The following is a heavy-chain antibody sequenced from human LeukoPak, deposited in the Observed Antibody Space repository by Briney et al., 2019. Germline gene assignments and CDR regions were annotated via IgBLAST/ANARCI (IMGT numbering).Heavy chain of an antibody. J-gene: IGHJ4*02. CDR2: ISGSGGTT. CDR1: GFTFSRYA. Sequence: GGSLRLSCAASGFTFSRYAMSWVRQAPGKGLEWVSGISGSGGTTYYTDSVKGRFTISRDNSKNTLYLQMISLRAEDTAIYYCATGGIGSGWSFDYWGQGTLVTVSP. CDR3: ATGGIGSGWSFDY. V-gene: IGHV3-23*01. D-gene: IGHD6-19*01.